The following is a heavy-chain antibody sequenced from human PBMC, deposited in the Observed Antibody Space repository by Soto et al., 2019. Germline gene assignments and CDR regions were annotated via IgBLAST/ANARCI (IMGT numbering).Heavy chain of an antibody. CDR3: ARGSWSFYYFDY. D-gene: IGHD3-10*01. Sequence: QVQLQESGPGLVKPSQPLSLTCTVSGGSISSGSYYWSWIRQHPGKGLEWMGYIYYSGSTYYNPSLKSRVTISVDTSKNQFSLKLSSVTAAETAVYYCARGSWSFYYFDYWGQGTLVTVSS. J-gene: IGHJ4*02. CDR1: GGSISSGSYY. V-gene: IGHV4-31*03. CDR2: IYYSGST.